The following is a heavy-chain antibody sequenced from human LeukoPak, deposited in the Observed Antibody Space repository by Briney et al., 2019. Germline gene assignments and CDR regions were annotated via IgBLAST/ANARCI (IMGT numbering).Heavy chain of an antibody. CDR1: GGTFSSYA. D-gene: IGHD3-22*01. Sequence: ASVKVSCKASGGTFSSYAISWVRQAPRQGLEWMGRIIPIFGTANYAQKFQGRVTITTDESTSTAYMELSSLRSEDTAVYYCARAKYYYDSSGYAFDIWGQGTMVTVSS. J-gene: IGHJ3*02. CDR3: ARAKYYYDSSGYAFDI. V-gene: IGHV1-69*05. CDR2: IIPIFGTA.